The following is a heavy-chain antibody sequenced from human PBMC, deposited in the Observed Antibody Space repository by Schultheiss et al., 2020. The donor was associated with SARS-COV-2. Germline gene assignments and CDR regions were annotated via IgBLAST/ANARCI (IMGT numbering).Heavy chain of an antibody. CDR2: IYSGGST. J-gene: IGHJ4*02. D-gene: IGHD2-15*01. Sequence: GGSLRLSCAASGFTFSSYAMSWVRQAPGKGLEWVSVIYSGGSTYYADSVKGRFTISRDNSKNTLYLQMNSLRAEDTAVYYCAKAGWFLVVYFDYWGQGTLVTVSS. V-gene: IGHV3-23*03. CDR3: AKAGWFLVVYFDY. CDR1: GFTFSSYA.